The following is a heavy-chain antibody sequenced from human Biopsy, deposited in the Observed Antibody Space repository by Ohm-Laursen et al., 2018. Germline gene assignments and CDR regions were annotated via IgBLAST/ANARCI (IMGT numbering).Heavy chain of an antibody. CDR3: ARAGYSSGYDY. V-gene: IGHV4-59*01. CDR1: GGSISSDY. D-gene: IGHD3-22*01. CDR2: IYYSGST. J-gene: IGHJ4*02. Sequence: TLSLTCTVPGGSISSDYWSWIRQTPGKGLEWIGYIYYSGSTNYNPSLKSRVTISVDTSKNQFSLRLNSVTAADTAVYYCARAGYSSGYDYWGQGTLVTVSS.